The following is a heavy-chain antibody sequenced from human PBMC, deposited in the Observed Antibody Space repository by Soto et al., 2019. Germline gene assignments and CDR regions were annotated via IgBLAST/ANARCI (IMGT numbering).Heavy chain of an antibody. CDR2: INHSGST. CDR3: ARGPTRSSSWYVDYYYYYGMDV. Sequence: QVQLQQWGAGLLKPSETLSLTCAVYGGSFSGYYWSWIRQPPGKGLEWIGEINHSGSTNYNPSLKSRGTRAVDTSNNQFSLKLSSVTAADTAVYYCARGPTRSSSWYVDYYYYYGMDVWGQGTTVTVSS. V-gene: IGHV4-34*01. CDR1: GGSFSGYY. J-gene: IGHJ6*02. D-gene: IGHD6-13*01.